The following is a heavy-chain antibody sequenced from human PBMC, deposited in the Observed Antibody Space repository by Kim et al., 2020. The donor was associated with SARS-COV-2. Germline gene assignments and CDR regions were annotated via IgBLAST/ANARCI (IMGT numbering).Heavy chain of an antibody. J-gene: IGHJ2*01. V-gene: IGHV4-31*03. CDR2: IYYSGST. CDR3: ARVNNRGYYYGSGTFDL. Sequence: SETLSLTCTVSGGSISSGGYYWSWIRQHPGKGLEWIGYIYYSGSTYYNPSLKSRVTISVDTSKNQFSLKLSSVTAADTAVYYCARVNNRGYYYGSGTFDLWGRGTLVTVCS. CDR1: GGSISSGGYY. D-gene: IGHD3-10*01.